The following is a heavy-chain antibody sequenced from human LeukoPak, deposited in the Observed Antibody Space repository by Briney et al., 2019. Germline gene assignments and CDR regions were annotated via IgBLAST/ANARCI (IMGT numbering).Heavy chain of an antibody. J-gene: IGHJ4*02. CDR1: GGSFSGYY. D-gene: IGHD1-7*01. V-gene: IGHV4-34*01. CDR3: ARDNWNYFFDY. Sequence: SETLSLTCAVYGGSFSGYYWGWIRQPPGKGLEWIGEINHSGSTNYNPSLKSRVTISVDTSKNQFSLKLSSVTAADTAVYYCARDNWNYFFDYWGQGTLVTVSS. CDR2: INHSGST.